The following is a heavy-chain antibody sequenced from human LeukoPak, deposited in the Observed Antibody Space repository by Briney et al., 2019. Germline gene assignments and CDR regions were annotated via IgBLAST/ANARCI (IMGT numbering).Heavy chain of an antibody. CDR3: ARVAFGGFIVKVNWFDP. CDR2: ISSSGSTI. D-gene: IGHD3-16*02. V-gene: IGHV3-48*03. Sequence: GPCLRLSRAASGFSFSSSETSSVSQDPGNWLGLDTYISSSGSTIYYADSVKGRFTISKDNCKNSLYLQMKSLRAEDTAVYYCARVAFGGFIVKVNWFDPWGQGTLVTVSS. CDR1: GFSFSSSE. J-gene: IGHJ5*02.